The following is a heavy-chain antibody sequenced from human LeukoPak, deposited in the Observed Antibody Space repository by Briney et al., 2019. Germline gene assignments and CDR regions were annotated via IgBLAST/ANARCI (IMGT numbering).Heavy chain of an antibody. V-gene: IGHV1-3*01. D-gene: IGHD5-24*01. Sequence: ASVKVSCKASGYTFTSYAMHWVRQAPGQRLEWMGWINAGNGNTKYSQKFQGRVTMTRDTSTSTVYMELSSLRSDDTAVYYCARVLNGYNIRDYFDYWGQGTLVTVSS. J-gene: IGHJ4*02. CDR3: ARVLNGYNIRDYFDY. CDR2: INAGNGNT. CDR1: GYTFTSYA.